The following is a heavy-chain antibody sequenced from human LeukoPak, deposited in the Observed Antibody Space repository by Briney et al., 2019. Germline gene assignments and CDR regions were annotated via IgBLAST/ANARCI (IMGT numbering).Heavy chain of an antibody. CDR2: INHSGST. J-gene: IGHJ4*02. V-gene: IGHV4-34*01. CDR3: ARGRYYDFWSGYPYMDY. Sequence: SETLSLTCAVYGGSFSGYYWSWIRQPPGKGLEWIGEINHSGSTNYNPSLKSRVTISVGTSKNQFSLKLSSVTAADTAVYYCARGRYYDFWSGYPYMDYWGQGTLVTVSS. CDR1: GGSFSGYY. D-gene: IGHD3-3*01.